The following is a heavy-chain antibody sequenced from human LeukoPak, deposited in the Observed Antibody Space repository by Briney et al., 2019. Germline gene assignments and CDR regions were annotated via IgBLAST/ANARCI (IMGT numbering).Heavy chain of an antibody. CDR2: IYYSGST. Sequence: SETLSLTCTVSGGSISSGDYYWRWIRQPPGKCLEWIGYIYYSGSTYYNPSLKSRVTISVDTSKNQFSLKLSSVTAADTAVYYCARGSSLHPYYWGQGTLVTVSS. CDR3: ARGSSLHPYY. CDR1: GGSISSGDYY. D-gene: IGHD6-6*01. V-gene: IGHV4-30-4*08. J-gene: IGHJ4*02.